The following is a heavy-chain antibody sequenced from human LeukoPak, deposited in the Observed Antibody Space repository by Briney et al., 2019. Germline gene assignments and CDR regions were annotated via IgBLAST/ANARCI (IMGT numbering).Heavy chain of an antibody. J-gene: IGHJ6*03. D-gene: IGHD2-21*02. Sequence: ASVKVSCKASGYTFTSYYMHWVRQAPGQGLEWMGIINPSGGSTSYAQKFQGRVTMTRDTSTSTVYMELSSLRSEDTAVYYCARAGVTGDYYYHYMDVWGKGTTVTISS. CDR3: ARAGVTGDYYYHYMDV. CDR1: GYTFTSYY. CDR2: INPSGGST. V-gene: IGHV1-46*01.